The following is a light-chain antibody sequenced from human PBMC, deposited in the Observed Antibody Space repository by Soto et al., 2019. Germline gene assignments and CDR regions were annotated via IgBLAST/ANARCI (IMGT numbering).Light chain of an antibody. CDR3: QHYGSSPRT. CDR2: GAS. J-gene: IGKJ1*01. CDR1: QSVSSSY. Sequence: LTPSPVAISLSPAESAKLYCRASQSVSSSYLAWYQQRPGQAPRLLIYGASRRATGIPDRFSGSESGTDFTLTISRLEPEDVAVYCCQHYGSSPRTFGQGTKVDIK. V-gene: IGKV3-20*01.